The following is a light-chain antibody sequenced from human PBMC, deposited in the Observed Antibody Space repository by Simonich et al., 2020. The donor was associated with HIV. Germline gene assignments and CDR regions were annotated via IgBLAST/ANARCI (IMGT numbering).Light chain of an antibody. V-gene: IGKV3-15*01. CDR2: GAS. CDR1: QSIASN. J-gene: IGKJ3*01. CDR3: QQYNNWLIFT. Sequence: IGMTQSPATLSVSQGERATLSCRASQSIASNLAWYQQKPGQAPRLLIYGASSRATVVPARFSGSGFGTEFSLTISSMQSEDFAVYYCQQYNNWLIFTFGPGTKVDIK.